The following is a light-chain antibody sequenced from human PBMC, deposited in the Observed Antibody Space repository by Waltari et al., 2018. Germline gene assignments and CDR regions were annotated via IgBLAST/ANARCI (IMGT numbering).Light chain of an antibody. Sequence: QSVLTQPPSASGTPGQSVTISCSGSIPNTGTHYVYWYQQPPGTAPKLLIYLTHQRPSGVPDRFSASKSGTSASLAISGLRFEDEADYYCATRDEGPTVVFGGGTKLTVL. V-gene: IGLV1-47*01. J-gene: IGLJ2*01. CDR3: ATRDEGPTVV. CDR2: LTH. CDR1: IPNTGTHY.